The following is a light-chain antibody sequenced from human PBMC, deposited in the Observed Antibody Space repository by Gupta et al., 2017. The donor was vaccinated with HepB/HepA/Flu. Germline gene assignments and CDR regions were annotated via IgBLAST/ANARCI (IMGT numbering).Light chain of an antibody. CDR2: ETS. V-gene: IGKV3-20*01. J-gene: IGKJ1*01. CDR3: QQHVTLPWT. CDR1: QSVSSMY. Sequence: EIVLTQSPGTLSLSPGERATLTCRASQSVSSMYLAWYQQRPGQAPRLLIFETSTRATGIPDRFSGSGSGTDFTLTISRLETVDFAVYYCQQHVTLPWTFGQGTKVEIK.